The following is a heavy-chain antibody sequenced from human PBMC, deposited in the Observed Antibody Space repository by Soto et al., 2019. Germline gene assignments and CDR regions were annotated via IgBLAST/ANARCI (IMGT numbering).Heavy chain of an antibody. CDR3: ARDPRLAVDGTRYDYGMDV. CDR2: IIPIFGTA. Sequence: QVQLVQSGAEVKKPGSSVKVSCKASGGTFSSYAISWVRQAPGQGLEWMGGIIPIFGTANYAQKFQGRVTITADESTSTADVELSSLRSEDTAVYYCARDPRLAVDGTRYDYGMDVWGQGTTVTVSS. D-gene: IGHD6-19*01. J-gene: IGHJ6*02. CDR1: GGTFSSYA. V-gene: IGHV1-69*01.